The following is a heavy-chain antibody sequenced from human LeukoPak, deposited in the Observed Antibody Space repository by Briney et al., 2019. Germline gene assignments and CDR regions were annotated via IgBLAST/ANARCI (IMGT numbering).Heavy chain of an antibody. D-gene: IGHD2-21*01. CDR2: IFYSGST. J-gene: IGHJ5*02. V-gene: IGHV4-59*12. CDR1: GGSISGYY. CDR3: ARIRCGHSDDNH. Sequence: SETLSLTCSVSGGSISGYYWSWIRQPPGKGLEWIGYIFYSGSTNYNPSLKSRVTISVDTSENQLSLRVTSVTAADTAMYYCARIRCGHSDDNHWAQGTPVTVSS.